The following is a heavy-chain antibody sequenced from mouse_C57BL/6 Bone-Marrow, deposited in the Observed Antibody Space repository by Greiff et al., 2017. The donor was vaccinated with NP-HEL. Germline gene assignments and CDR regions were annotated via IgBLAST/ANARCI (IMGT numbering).Heavy chain of an antibody. Sequence: EVKLVESGGDLVKPGGSLKLSCAASGFTFSSYGMSWVRQTPDKRLAWVATISSGGSYTYYPDSVKGRFTISRDNAKNTLYLQMSSLKSEDTAMYYCASEPNYYGSSYTWFAYWGQGTLVTVSA. CDR2: ISSGGSYT. CDR3: ASEPNYYGSSYTWFAY. J-gene: IGHJ3*01. CDR1: GFTFSSYG. D-gene: IGHD1-1*01. V-gene: IGHV5-6*01.